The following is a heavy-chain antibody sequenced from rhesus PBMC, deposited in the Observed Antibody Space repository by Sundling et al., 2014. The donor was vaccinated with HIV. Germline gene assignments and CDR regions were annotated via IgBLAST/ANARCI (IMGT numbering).Heavy chain of an antibody. CDR2: IYGRSINT. Sequence: QVQLQESGPGVVKPSETLSLTCAVSGGSISDTYRWTWIRQPPGKGLEWIGYIYGRSINTNYNPSLKSRVTVSKDTSKNQFSLKLSSVTAADTAVYYCARVILAGTLFDYWGQGVLVTVSS. CDR1: GGSISDTYR. J-gene: IGHJ4*01. CDR3: ARVILAGTLFDY. V-gene: IGHV4S10*01. D-gene: IGHD1-1-1*01.